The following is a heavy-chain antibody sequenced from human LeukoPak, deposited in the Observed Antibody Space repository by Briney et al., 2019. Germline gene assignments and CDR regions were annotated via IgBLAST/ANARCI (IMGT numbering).Heavy chain of an antibody. Sequence: SETLSLTCTVSGGSISSGSYYWSWIRQPAGKGLEWIGRIYTSGSTNYNPSLKSRVTMSVDTSKNQFSLKLSSVTAADTAVYYCARDRYYYDSSGYYHFDYWGQGTLVTVSS. J-gene: IGHJ4*02. D-gene: IGHD3-22*01. V-gene: IGHV4-61*02. CDR1: GGSISSGSYY. CDR2: IYTSGST. CDR3: ARDRYYYDSSGYYHFDY.